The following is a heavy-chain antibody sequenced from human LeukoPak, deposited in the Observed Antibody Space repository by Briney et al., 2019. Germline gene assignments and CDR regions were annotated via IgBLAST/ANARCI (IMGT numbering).Heavy chain of an antibody. CDR2: IYYSGST. Sequence: SETLSLTCTVSGGSISSYCWSWIRQPPGKGLEWIGYIYYSGSTNYNPSLKSRVTISVDTSKNQFSLKLSSVTAADTAVYYCARFNSYYDSSGYYFQAFDIWGQGTMVTVSS. CDR1: GGSISSYC. CDR3: ARFNSYYDSSGYYFQAFDI. V-gene: IGHV4-59*08. D-gene: IGHD3-22*01. J-gene: IGHJ3*02.